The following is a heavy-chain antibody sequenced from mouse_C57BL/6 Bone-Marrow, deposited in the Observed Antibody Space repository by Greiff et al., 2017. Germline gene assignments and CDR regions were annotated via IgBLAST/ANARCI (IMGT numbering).Heavy chain of an antibody. CDR2: IWRGGST. CDR1: GFSLTSYG. V-gene: IGHV2-2*01. J-gene: IGHJ3*01. Sequence: VQLQQSGPGLVQPSQSLSITCTVSGFSLTSYGVHWVRQSPGKGLEWLGVIWRGGSTDYNAAFISRLSISKDNSKSQVFFKMNSLQADDTAIYYCARNYMSGYYVVPFAYWGQGTLVTVSA. CDR3: ARNYMSGYYVVPFAY. D-gene: IGHD2-3*01.